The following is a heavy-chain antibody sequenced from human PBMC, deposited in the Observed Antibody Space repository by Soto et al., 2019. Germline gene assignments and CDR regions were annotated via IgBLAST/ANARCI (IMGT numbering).Heavy chain of an antibody. D-gene: IGHD1-26*01. V-gene: IGHV4-39*01. CDR2: VDYAGRA. CDR3: AKHSHHGRFS. CDR1: EDSISTRKYD. Sequence: PSETLDITCGVSEDSISTRKYDWAWVRQPPEMGPEWIGSVDYAGRAYYNPSLKSRVTISADTSENHFSLHLSSMTAADTSMYYCAKHSHHGRFSWGQGTLVTVSS. J-gene: IGHJ5*02.